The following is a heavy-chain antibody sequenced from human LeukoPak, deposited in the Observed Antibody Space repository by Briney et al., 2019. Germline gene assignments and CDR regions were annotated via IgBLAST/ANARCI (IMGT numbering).Heavy chain of an antibody. CDR2: INPNSGGT. CDR3: ARSFASFYYDSSGLGY. V-gene: IGHV1-2*02. Sequence: ASVKVSCKASGYTFTGCYMHWVRQAPGQGLEWMGWINPNSGGTNYAQKFQGRVTMTRDTSISTAYMELSRLRSDDTAVYYCARSFASFYYDSSGLGYWGQGTLVTVSS. D-gene: IGHD3-22*01. J-gene: IGHJ4*02. CDR1: GYTFTGCY.